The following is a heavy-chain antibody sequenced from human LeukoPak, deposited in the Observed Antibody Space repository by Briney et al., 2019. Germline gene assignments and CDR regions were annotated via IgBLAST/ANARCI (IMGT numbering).Heavy chain of an antibody. Sequence: GASVKVSCKASGYTFTSYGISWVRQAPGQGLEWMGWISAYNSDTNYAQKLQGRVTMTTDTSTSTAYMELRSLRSDDTAVYYCARDAATYGNRDYYYLYWGQGTLVTVSS. J-gene: IGHJ4*02. V-gene: IGHV1-18*01. CDR2: ISAYNSDT. CDR1: GYTFTSYG. CDR3: ARDAATYGNRDYYYLY. D-gene: IGHD3-22*01.